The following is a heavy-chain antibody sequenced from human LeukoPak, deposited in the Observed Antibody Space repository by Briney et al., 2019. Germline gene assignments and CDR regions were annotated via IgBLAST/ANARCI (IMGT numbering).Heavy chain of an antibody. Sequence: SETLSLTCSVSGGSVSSYYWSWVRQTPGKGLEWIGYISQTETTDYGPSLKSRVTMSLDTPKNQIFLELRSVTAADTGVYFCARGYCSHEICQVFPSWGQGTLVTVSS. CDR3: ARGYCSHEICQVFPS. V-gene: IGHV4-59*02. J-gene: IGHJ5*02. CDR2: ISQTETT. CDR1: GGSVSSYY. D-gene: IGHD2-15*01.